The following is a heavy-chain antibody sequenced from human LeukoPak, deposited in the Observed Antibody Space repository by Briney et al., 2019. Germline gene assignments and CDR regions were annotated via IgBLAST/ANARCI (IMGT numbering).Heavy chain of an antibody. V-gene: IGHV3-7*03. J-gene: IGHJ4*02. CDR2: INPDGNKK. Sequence: PGGSLRLSCAASGLIFSGSWMNWVRQAPGKGLEWVASINPDGNKKGLADSVRGRFTISRDDAENSLYLQMNSLRVEDTAVYYWARDFTYKKFDNWDQKTLVTASS. D-gene: IGHD1-14*01. CDR1: GLIFSGSW. CDR3: ARDFTYKKFDN.